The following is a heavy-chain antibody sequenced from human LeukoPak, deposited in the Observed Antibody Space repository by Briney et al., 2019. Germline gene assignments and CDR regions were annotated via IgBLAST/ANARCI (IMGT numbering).Heavy chain of an antibody. CDR2: ISAGGGST. D-gene: IGHD4-17*01. V-gene: IGHV3-23*01. Sequence: GGSLRLSRAASGFTFSSYAMSWVRQAPGKGLEWVSAISAGGGSTYYADSVKGRFTISRDNSKNTLYLQMNSLRAEDTAVYYCAKTVFAASGPFDPWGQGTLVTVSS. CDR3: AKTVFAASGPFDP. CDR1: GFTFSSYA. J-gene: IGHJ5*02.